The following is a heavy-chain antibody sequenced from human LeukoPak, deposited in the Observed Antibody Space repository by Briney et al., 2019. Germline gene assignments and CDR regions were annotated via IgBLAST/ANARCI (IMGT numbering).Heavy chain of an antibody. D-gene: IGHD6-13*01. Sequence: ASVKVSCKASGYTFTGNFMHWVRQAPGQGLEWMGWINPNSGGTNYAQKFQGRVTMTRDTSISTAYMELSRLKSDDTAVYYCARGRGSSVYWGQGTLVTVSS. CDR2: INPNSGGT. CDR3: ARGRGSSVY. CDR1: GYTFTGNF. J-gene: IGHJ4*02. V-gene: IGHV1-2*02.